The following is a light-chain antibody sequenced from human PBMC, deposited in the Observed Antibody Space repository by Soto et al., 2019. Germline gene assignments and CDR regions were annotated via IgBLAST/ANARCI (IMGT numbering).Light chain of an antibody. CDR3: QQRSNWIT. Sequence: EIVLTQSPATLALSPGEGATLSCRASQSVSSSLAWYQQKPGQALSLLIYDVSNRATGVPPRFSGSGSGTDFTLSISSLEPEDFAVYYCQQRSNWITFGQGTRLEI. J-gene: IGKJ5*01. CDR2: DVS. CDR1: QSVSSS. V-gene: IGKV3-11*01.